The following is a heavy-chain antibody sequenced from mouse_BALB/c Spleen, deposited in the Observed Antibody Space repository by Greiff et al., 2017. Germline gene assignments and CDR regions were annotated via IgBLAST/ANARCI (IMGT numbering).Heavy chain of an antibody. J-gene: IGHJ4*01. CDR2: IYPSDSYT. D-gene: IGHD1-1*01. Sequence: QVQLKQPGAELVRPGASVKLSCKASGYTFTSYWINWVKQRPGQGLEWIGNIYPSDSYTNYNQKFKDKATLTVDKSSSTAYMQLSSPTSEDSAVYYCTITTVVAYYAMDYWGQGTSVTVSS. CDR1: GYTFTSYW. CDR3: TITTVVAYYAMDY. V-gene: IGHV1-69*02.